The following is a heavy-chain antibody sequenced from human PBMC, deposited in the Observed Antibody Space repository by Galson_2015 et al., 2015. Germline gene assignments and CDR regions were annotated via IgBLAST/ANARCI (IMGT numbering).Heavy chain of an antibody. D-gene: IGHD6-19*01. CDR3: ARGGQWHTFDAFDI. CDR1: GFTFHIYA. CDR2: LSYDGTD. J-gene: IGHJ3*02. Sequence: PRLPCAASGFTFHIYALHWVRQAPGTGLAWVALLSYDGTDDYADSVRRRFTISSDNSTNMVYLQRNSLKSEDTAAYYCARGGQWHTFDAFDIWGQGTVITVSS. V-gene: IGHV3-30*03.